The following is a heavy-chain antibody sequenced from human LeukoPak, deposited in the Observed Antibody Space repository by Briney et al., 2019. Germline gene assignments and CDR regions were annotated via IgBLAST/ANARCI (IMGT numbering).Heavy chain of an antibody. CDR3: ARDHDGSGSVNWFDP. D-gene: IGHD3-10*01. V-gene: IGHV1-69*13. CDR1: GGTFSSYA. Sequence: SVKVSCKASGGTFSSYAISWVRQAPGQGLEWMGGIIPIFGRANYAQKFQGRVTITADESTSTAYMELSSLRSEDTAVYYCARDHDGSGSVNWFDPWGQGTLVTVSS. CDR2: IIPIFGRA. J-gene: IGHJ5*02.